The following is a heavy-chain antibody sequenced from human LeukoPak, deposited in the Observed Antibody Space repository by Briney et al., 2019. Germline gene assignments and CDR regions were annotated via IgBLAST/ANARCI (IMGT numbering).Heavy chain of an antibody. D-gene: IGHD2-8*01. CDR1: GFTFSSHA. J-gene: IGHJ4*02. Sequence: GGSLRLSCAGSGFTFSSHAMSWVRQAPGKGLEWVSAMSGSGGSTYYADSVKGRFTISRDNSKNTLYLQMNSLRAEDTAVYYCARGPTNGQAFDYWGQGTLVSVSS. CDR2: MSGSGGST. V-gene: IGHV3-23*01. CDR3: ARGPTNGQAFDY.